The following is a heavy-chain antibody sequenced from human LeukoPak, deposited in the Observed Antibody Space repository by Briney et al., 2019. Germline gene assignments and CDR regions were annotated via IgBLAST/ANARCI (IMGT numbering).Heavy chain of an antibody. J-gene: IGHJ4*02. CDR3: ARFFPVAGTFDY. Sequence: ASETLSLTCTVSGGSISSYYWSWIRQPPGKGLEWIGYIYYSGSTNYNPSLKSRVTISVDTSKNQFSLKPSSVTAADTAVYYCARFFPVAGTFDYWGQGTLVTVSS. CDR1: GGSISSYY. D-gene: IGHD6-19*01. V-gene: IGHV4-59*01. CDR2: IYYSGST.